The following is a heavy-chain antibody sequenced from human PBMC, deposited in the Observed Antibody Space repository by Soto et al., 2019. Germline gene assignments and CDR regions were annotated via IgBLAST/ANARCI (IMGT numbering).Heavy chain of an antibody. D-gene: IGHD1-1*01. V-gene: IGHV3-7*01. Sequence: EVQLVESGGGLVQPGGSLRPSCATSGFSFSSYQMSWVRQAPGMGLEWVASVMHDGRDTDYLDSVKGRFTISRDNAKNSLYLQMNSLRTEDTAVYYCPRWRWQQSELDSWGQGTLVTVSS. CDR3: PRWRWQQSELDS. CDR2: VMHDGRDT. J-gene: IGHJ4*02. CDR1: GFSFSSYQ.